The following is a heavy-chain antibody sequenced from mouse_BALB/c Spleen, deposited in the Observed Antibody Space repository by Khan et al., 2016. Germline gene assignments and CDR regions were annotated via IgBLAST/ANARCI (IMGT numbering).Heavy chain of an antibody. J-gene: IGHJ2*01. CDR3: ARNGRTGYFDY. D-gene: IGHD4-1*01. CDR1: GFSLTSYG. V-gene: IGHV2-2*02. CDR2: LWSGGST. Sequence: QVQLKQSGPGLVQPSQSLSITCTVPGFSLTSYGVHWVRPSPGKGLEWLGVLWSGGSTDYNAAFISRLSIRKDNSKSQVFFKMNSLQANDTAIYYCARNGRTGYFDYWGQGTTLTVSS.